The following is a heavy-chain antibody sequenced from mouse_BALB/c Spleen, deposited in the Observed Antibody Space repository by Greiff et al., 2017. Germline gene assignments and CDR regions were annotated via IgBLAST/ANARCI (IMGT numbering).Heavy chain of an antibody. CDR2: ISYSGST. D-gene: IGHD3-2*01. J-gene: IGHJ3*01. V-gene: IGHV3-2*02. CDR1: GYSITSDYA. CDR3: AREEDSSGSFAY. Sequence: EVKLLESGPGLVKPSQSLSLTCTVTGYSITSDYAWNWIRQFPGNKLEWMGYISYSGSTSYNPSLKSRISITRDTSKNQFFLQLNSVTTEDTATYYCAREEDSSGSFAYWGQGTLVTVSA.